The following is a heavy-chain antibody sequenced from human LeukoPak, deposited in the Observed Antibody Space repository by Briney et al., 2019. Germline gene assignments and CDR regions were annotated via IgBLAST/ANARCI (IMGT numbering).Heavy chain of an antibody. J-gene: IGHJ4*02. CDR3: ARLRYSGSYFSNY. CDR2: ISSIGSTI. D-gene: IGHD1-26*01. Sequence: PAGSLTLSCSASGFTFSDYYMSWIRQAPPKGLEWVSYISSIGSTIYYADSVKGRFTISRDNAKNSLYLQMNSLRAEDTAVYYCARLRYSGSYFSNYWGQGTLVTVSS. V-gene: IGHV3-11*01. CDR1: GFTFSDYY.